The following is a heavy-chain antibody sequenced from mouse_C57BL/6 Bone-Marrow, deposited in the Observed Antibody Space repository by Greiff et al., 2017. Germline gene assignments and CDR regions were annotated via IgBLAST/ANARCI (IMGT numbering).Heavy chain of an antibody. CDR1: GYTFTSYG. V-gene: IGHV1-81*01. J-gene: IGHJ3*01. Sequence: VQLKQSGAELARPGASVKLSCKASGYTFTSYGISWVKQRTGQGLEWIGEIYPRSGNTYYNEKFKGKATLTADKSSSTAYMELRSLTSEDSAVYFCARGGGNYEFAYWGQGTLVTVSA. CDR3: ARGGGNYEFAY. D-gene: IGHD2-1*01. CDR2: IYPRSGNT.